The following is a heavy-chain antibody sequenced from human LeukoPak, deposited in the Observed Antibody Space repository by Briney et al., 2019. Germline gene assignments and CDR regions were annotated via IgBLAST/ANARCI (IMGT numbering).Heavy chain of an antibody. CDR1: GFTFSSYG. D-gene: IGHD4-17*01. CDR2: ISGSGGST. J-gene: IGHJ3*02. Sequence: GGSLRLSCGASGFTFSSYGMSWVRQAPGKGLEWVSGISGSGGSTYYADSVKGRFTISRDNSKSTAYLQMDSLKTEDTAVYYCTRPRDPPTSYGDCSDTLDIWGQGTMVTVSS. V-gene: IGHV3-23*01. CDR3: TRPRDPPTSYGDCSDTLDI.